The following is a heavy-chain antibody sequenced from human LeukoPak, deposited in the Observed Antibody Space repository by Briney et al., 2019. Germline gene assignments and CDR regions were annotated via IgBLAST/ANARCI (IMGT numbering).Heavy chain of an antibody. J-gene: IGHJ6*03. CDR1: GYTFTGHY. CDR3: ARRVGKHYYYYYMDV. D-gene: IGHD2-15*01. V-gene: IGHV1-2*02. CDR2: INPNSGGT. Sequence: ASVKVSCKASGYTFTGHYMHWVRQAPGQGLEWMGWINPNSGGTNYAQKFQGRVTMTRNTSISTAYMELSSLRSEDTAVYYCARRVGKHYYYYYMDVWGKGTTVTISS.